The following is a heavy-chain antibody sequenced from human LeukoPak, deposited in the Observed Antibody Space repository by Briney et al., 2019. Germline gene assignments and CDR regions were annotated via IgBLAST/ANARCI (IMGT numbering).Heavy chain of an antibody. CDR2: IYYSGST. D-gene: IGHD3-10*01. J-gene: IGHJ3*02. Sequence: SETLSLTCTVSGGSISSGDYYWSWIRQPPGKGLEWIGYIYYSGSTYYNPSLKSRVTISVDTSKYQFSLKLSSVTAADTAVYYCARSSYGSGSNDAFDIWGQGTMVTVSS. V-gene: IGHV4-30-4*01. CDR1: GGSISSGDYY. CDR3: ARSSYGSGSNDAFDI.